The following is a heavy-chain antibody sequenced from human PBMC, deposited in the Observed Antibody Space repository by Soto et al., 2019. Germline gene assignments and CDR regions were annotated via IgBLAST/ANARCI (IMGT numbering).Heavy chain of an antibody. D-gene: IGHD3-22*01. CDR1: GFTFDDYA. Sequence: GGSLRLSCAASGFTFDDYAMHWVRQAPGKGLEWVSGISWNSGSIGYADSVKGQFTISRDNAKNSLYLQMNSLRAEDTALYYCAKDFGYDSSGYYYNVGGFDYWGQGTLVTVSS. CDR2: ISWNSGSI. CDR3: AKDFGYDSSGYYYNVGGFDY. V-gene: IGHV3-9*01. J-gene: IGHJ4*02.